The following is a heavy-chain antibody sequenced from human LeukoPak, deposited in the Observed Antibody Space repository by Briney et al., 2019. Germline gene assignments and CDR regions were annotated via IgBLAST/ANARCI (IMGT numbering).Heavy chain of an antibody. D-gene: IGHD2-21*02. V-gene: IGHV3-21*01. CDR1: GFTFSSYS. CDR2: ISSSSSYI. J-gene: IGHJ3*02. Sequence: GGSLRLSCAASGFTFSSYSMNWVRQAPGKGLEWVSSISSSSSYIYYADSVKGRFTISRDNAKNSLYLQMNSLRAEDTAVYYCARVYCGGDCYPGGAFDIWGQGTMVTVSS. CDR3: ARVYCGGDCYPGGAFDI.